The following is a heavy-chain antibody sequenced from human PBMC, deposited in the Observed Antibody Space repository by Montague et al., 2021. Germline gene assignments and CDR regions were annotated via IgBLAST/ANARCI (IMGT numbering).Heavy chain of an antibody. V-gene: IGHV4-39*02. Sequence: SETLSLTCSVSGDSIGSSSYYWGWVRQPPGKGLEWIGNVFFSGLTYSSPSLGSRVTISVDTSTNLFSLKLTTVTASDTAVYFCASEGGPWNVVDNFESWGQGTLVTVSS. CDR3: ASEGGPWNVVDNFES. J-gene: IGHJ4*02. D-gene: IGHD1-1*01. CDR1: GDSIGSSSYY. CDR2: VFFSGLT.